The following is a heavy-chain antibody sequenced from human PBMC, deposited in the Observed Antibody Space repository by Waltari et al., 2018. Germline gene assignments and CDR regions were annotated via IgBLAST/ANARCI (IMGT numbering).Heavy chain of an antibody. D-gene: IGHD5-12*01. CDR3: ARHLGSPRYVYYFDY. CDR1: GFTFSSYA. CDR2: ISGSGGST. V-gene: IGHV3-23*04. J-gene: IGHJ4*02. Sequence: EVQLVESGGGLVQPGGSLRLSCAASGFTFSSYAMSWVRQAPGKGLEGVSSISGSGGSTYYADSVKGRFTISRDNSKNTLYLQMNSLRAEDTALYYCARHLGSPRYVYYFDYWGQGSLVTVSS.